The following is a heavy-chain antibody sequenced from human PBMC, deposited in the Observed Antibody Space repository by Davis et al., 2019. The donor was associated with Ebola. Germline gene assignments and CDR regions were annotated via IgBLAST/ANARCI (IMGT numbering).Heavy chain of an antibody. Sequence: PSETLSLTCAVYGGSFSGYYWSWIRQPPGKGLEWIGEINHSGSTNYNPSLKSRVTISVDTSKNQFSLKLSSVTAADTAVYYCARGGYDVFDYWGQGTLVTVSS. V-gene: IGHV4-34*01. D-gene: IGHD5-12*01. CDR2: INHSGST. J-gene: IGHJ4*02. CDR3: ARGGYDVFDY. CDR1: GGSFSGYY.